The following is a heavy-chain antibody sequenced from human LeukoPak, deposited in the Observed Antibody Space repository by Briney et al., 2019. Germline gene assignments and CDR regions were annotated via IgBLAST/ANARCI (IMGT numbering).Heavy chain of an antibody. Sequence: YPGGSLRLSCAASGFTFSSYSMNWVRQAPGKGLEWVSSISSSSSYIYYADSVKGRFTISRDNAKNSLYLQMNSLRAEDTAVYYCARDHCSSTSCYPPYYYMDVWGKGTTVTVSS. V-gene: IGHV3-21*04. J-gene: IGHJ6*03. CDR3: ARDHCSSTSCYPPYYYMDV. D-gene: IGHD2-2*01. CDR2: ISSSSSYI. CDR1: GFTFSSYS.